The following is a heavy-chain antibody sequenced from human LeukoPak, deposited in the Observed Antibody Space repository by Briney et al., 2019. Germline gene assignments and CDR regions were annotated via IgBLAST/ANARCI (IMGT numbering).Heavy chain of an antibody. V-gene: IGHV1-69*05. CDR2: IIPIFGTA. J-gene: IGHJ3*02. CDR1: GGTFRSYA. D-gene: IGHD1-7*01. CDR3: ARRAEVYNWNYADAFDI. Sequence: SVKVSCKASGGTFRSYAISWVRQAPGQGLEWMGRIIPIFGTANYAQKFQGRVTITTDESTSTAYMELSSLRSEDTAVYYCARRAEVYNWNYADAFDIWGQGTMVTVSS.